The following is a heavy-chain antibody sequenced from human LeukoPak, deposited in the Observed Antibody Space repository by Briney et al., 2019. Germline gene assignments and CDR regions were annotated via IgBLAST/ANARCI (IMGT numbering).Heavy chain of an antibody. V-gene: IGHV3-23*01. CDR2: ISGNGGST. D-gene: IGHD3-22*01. J-gene: IGHJ4*02. CDR3: SKDRSYYDRISNFYY. Sequence: GGSLRLSCAASGFTFSSYAMSWVRQAPGKGLEWVAGISGNGGSTYYADSVEGRFTISRDNSKNTLYLQINNLRAEDTAIYYCSKDRSYYDRISNFYYWGQGILVTVSS. CDR1: GFTFSSYA.